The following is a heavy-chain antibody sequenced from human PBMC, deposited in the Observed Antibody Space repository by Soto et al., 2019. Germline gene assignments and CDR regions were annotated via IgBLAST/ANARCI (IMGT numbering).Heavy chain of an antibody. V-gene: IGHV3-7*03. J-gene: IGHJ6*02. CDR1: GFTFSNHW. Sequence: PGGSLRLSCVASGFTFSNHWISWVRQAPGKGLEWVANIKEDGSEKYYMDSVKGRFTISRDNAENSVYLQMNSLRAEDTAVYYCARGHYGMAVWAPGTTVTVS. CDR3: ARGHYGMAV. CDR2: IKEDGSEK.